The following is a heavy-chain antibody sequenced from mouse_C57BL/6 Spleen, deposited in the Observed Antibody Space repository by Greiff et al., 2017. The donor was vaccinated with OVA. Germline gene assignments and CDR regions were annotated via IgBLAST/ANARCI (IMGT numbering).Heavy chain of an antibody. Sequence: QVQLQQPGAELVMPGASVKLSCKASGYTFTSYWMHWVKQRPGQGLEWIGEIDPSDSYTNYNQKFKGKSTLTVDKSSSTAYMQRSSLTSEASAVYYSARWGEYYAMDYWGQGTSVTVSA. CDR2: IDPSDSYT. J-gene: IGHJ4*01. V-gene: IGHV1-69*01. CDR1: GYTFTSYW. CDR3: ARWGEYYAMDY.